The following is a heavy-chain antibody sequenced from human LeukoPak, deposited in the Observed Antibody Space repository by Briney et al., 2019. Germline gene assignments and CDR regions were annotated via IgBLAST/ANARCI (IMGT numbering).Heavy chain of an antibody. J-gene: IGHJ3*02. D-gene: IGHD3-10*01. CDR1: GGTFSSYA. V-gene: IGHV1-2*04. CDR3: ARDRRSHYYGSGTYYPDAFDI. Sequence: ASVKVSCKASGGTFSSYAISWVRQAPGQGLEWMGWISAYNGNTNYAQKFQGWVTMTRDTSISTAYMELSRLRSDDTAVYYCARDRRSHYYGSGTYYPDAFDIWGQGTMVTVSS. CDR2: ISAYNGNT.